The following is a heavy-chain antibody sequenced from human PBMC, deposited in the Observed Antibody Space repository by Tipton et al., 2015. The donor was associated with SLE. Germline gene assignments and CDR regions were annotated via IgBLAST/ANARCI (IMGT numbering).Heavy chain of an antibody. CDR1: GFTFSSYG. J-gene: IGHJ3*02. CDR3: AKDRTMVVDAFES. V-gene: IGHV3-30*18. CDR2: IWYDGSNK. D-gene: IGHD4/OR15-4a*01. Sequence: SLRLSCAASGFTFSSYGMHWVRQAPGKGLEWVAVIWYDGSNKYYADSVKGRFTISRDNSKNTLYLQMNSLRAEDTAVCYCAKDRTMVVDAFESWGQGTMVTISS.